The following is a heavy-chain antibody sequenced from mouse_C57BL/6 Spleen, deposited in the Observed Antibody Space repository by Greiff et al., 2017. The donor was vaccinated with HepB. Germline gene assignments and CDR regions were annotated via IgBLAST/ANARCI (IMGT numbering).Heavy chain of an antibody. CDR1: GYTFTDYE. Sequence: VQRVESGAELVRPGASVTLSCKASGYTFTDYEMHWVKQTPVHGLEWIGAIDPETGGTAYNQKFKGKAILTADKSSSTAYMELRSLTSEDSAVYYCTSFYYGNWGQGTTLTVSS. CDR2: IDPETGGT. J-gene: IGHJ2*01. D-gene: IGHD2-1*01. V-gene: IGHV1-15*01. CDR3: TSFYYGN.